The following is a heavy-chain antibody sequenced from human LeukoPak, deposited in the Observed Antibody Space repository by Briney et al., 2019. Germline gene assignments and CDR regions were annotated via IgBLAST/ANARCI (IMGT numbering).Heavy chain of an antibody. V-gene: IGHV3-15*01. CDR1: GFTFSNAW. Sequence: PGGSLRLSCAASGFTFSNAWMSWVRQAPGKGLEWVGRIKSKTDGGTTDYDAPVKGRFTISRDDSQNTLYLQMNSLKTEDTAVYYCTTGAPRAYSGSYSNCWGQGTLVTVSS. CDR2: IKSKTDGGTT. D-gene: IGHD1-26*01. CDR3: TTGAPRAYSGSYSNC. J-gene: IGHJ4*02.